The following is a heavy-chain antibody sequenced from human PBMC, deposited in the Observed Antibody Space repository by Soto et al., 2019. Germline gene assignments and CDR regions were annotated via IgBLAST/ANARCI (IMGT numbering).Heavy chain of an antibody. CDR3: ARGYSSSRDLGY. D-gene: IGHD6-13*01. V-gene: IGHV3-33*01. Sequence: QVQLVESGGGVVQPGTSLRLSCEASGFSFSSYDIHWVRQAPGKGLEWVAVIWYDGSNKYYADSVKGRFIISRDNSKNKLYLQMNSLRADDTAVYYCARGYSSSRDLGYWGQGTLVTVSS. CDR1: GFSFSSYD. J-gene: IGHJ4*02. CDR2: IWYDGSNK.